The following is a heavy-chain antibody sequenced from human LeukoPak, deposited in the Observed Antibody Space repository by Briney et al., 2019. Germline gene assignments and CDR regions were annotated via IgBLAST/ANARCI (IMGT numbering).Heavy chain of an antibody. CDR1: GYTFTSYG. D-gene: IGHD2-15*01. CDR2: ISAYNGNT. J-gene: IGHJ4*02. Sequence: ASVKVSCKASGYTFTSYGISWVRQTPGQGLEWMGWISAYNGNTNYAQKLQGRVTMTTDTSTSTAYMELRSLRSDDTAVYYCASGYCSGGSCYPTDYWGQGTLVTVSS. CDR3: ASGYCSGGSCYPTDY. V-gene: IGHV1-18*01.